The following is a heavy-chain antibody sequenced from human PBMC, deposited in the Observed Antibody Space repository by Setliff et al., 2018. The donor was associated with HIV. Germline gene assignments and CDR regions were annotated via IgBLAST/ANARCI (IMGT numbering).Heavy chain of an antibody. V-gene: IGHV4-59*11. CDR3: ARGGVTAVWDLTD. D-gene: IGHD2-21*02. Sequence: SETLSLTCIVSGASFTDHYWSWIRQPPGRGLEWIGYLFHTGDTDYNPSLESRVTISVDRSKNQFSLQLTSVTAADTAVYYCARGGVTAVWDLTDWGQGILVTVSS. CDR2: LFHTGDT. J-gene: IGHJ4*02. CDR1: GASFTDHY.